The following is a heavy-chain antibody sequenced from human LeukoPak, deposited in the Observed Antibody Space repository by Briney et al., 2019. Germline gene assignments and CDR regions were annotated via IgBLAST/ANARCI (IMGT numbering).Heavy chain of an antibody. CDR1: GFTFSSYS. Sequence: GGSLRLSCAASGFTFSSYSMNWVRQAPGKGLEWVSSISSSSSYIYYADSVKGRFTIFRDNAKNSLYLQMNSLRAEDTAVYYCARDLRMATRSFDYWGQGTLVTVSS. CDR2: ISSSSSYI. V-gene: IGHV3-21*01. D-gene: IGHD5-12*01. CDR3: ARDLRMATRSFDY. J-gene: IGHJ4*02.